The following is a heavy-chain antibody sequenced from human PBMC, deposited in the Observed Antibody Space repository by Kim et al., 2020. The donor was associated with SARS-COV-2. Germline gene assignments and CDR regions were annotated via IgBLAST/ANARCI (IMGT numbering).Heavy chain of an antibody. V-gene: IGHV4-39*01. D-gene: IGHD1-26*01. Sequence: YNPSPKRRVTISVDTYKNQFSLKRSSVTAADTAVYYCATLSRWELLPGDYWGQGTLVTVSS. J-gene: IGHJ4*02. CDR3: ATLSRWELLPGDY.